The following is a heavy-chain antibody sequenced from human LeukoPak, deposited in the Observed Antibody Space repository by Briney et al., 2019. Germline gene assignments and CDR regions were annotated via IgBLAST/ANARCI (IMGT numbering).Heavy chain of an antibody. CDR1: GGSISSYY. D-gene: IGHD2/OR15-2a*01. CDR2: IYNTGSA. J-gene: IGHJ5*02. Sequence: SETLSLTYTVSGGSISSYYWSWIRQPAGKGLEWIGRIYNTGSANYNPSLKSRVTMSLDTSRNQISLKLTSVTAADTAVYYCARDVFFRAHNWFDPWGQGTLVTVSS. CDR3: ARDVFFRAHNWFDP. V-gene: IGHV4-4*07.